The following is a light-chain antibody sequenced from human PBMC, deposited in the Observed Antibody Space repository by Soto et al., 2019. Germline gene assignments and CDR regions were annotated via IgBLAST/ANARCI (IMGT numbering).Light chain of an antibody. V-gene: IGKV2-30*01. CDR3: MQGSHWPPWT. J-gene: IGKJ1*01. CDR2: EVS. Sequence: DVVMTQSPLSLPVTLGQPASISCRSSQSLVSSNGHKYLTWFQQRPGQYPRRLIYEVSKRDSGVPDRFSGSGSGTDFTLKISRVEAEDVAIYYCMQGSHWPPWTFGQGTKVEIK. CDR1: QSLVSSNGHKY.